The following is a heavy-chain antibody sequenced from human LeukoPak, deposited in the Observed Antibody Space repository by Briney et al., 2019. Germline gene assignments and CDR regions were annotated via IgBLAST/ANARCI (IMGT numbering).Heavy chain of an antibody. Sequence: GGSLRLSCAASGFTFSSYGMHWVRQAPGKGLEWVAVISYDGSNKYYADSVKGRFTISRDNSKNTLYLQMNSLRAEDTAVYYCAKGAGYSSGWYLLGAFDIWGQGTMVTVSS. CDR3: AKGAGYSSGWYLLGAFDI. J-gene: IGHJ3*02. CDR1: GFTFSSYG. D-gene: IGHD6-19*01. V-gene: IGHV3-30*18. CDR2: ISYDGSNK.